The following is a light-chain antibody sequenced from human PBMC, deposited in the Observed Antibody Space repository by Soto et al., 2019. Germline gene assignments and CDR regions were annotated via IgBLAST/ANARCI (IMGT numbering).Light chain of an antibody. CDR1: QSISSW. CDR2: DAY. CDR3: QQYNSYYQYT. J-gene: IGKJ2*01. V-gene: IGKV1-5*01. Sequence: DIQMTQSPSTLSASVGDRVTITCRASQSISSWLAWYQQKPGKAPKLLIYDAYSLESGVPSRFSGSGSGTEFTLTISSLQTDDFATYCCQQYNSYYQYTFGQGTKVDLK.